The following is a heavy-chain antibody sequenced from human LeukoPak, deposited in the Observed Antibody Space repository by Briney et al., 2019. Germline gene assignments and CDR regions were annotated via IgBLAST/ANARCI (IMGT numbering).Heavy chain of an antibody. CDR3: AKYSGSYYYPPTWDY. J-gene: IGHJ4*02. Sequence: GGSLRLSCVASGFTFSSYAMSWVRQAPGKGLEWVSGISGSGGSTYYADSVKGRFSIYRDYSNNTLYLQMNSLRAEDTAVYFCAKYSGSYYYPPTWDYWGQGTLVTVSS. D-gene: IGHD1-26*01. CDR2: ISGSGGST. V-gene: IGHV3-23*01. CDR1: GFTFSSYA.